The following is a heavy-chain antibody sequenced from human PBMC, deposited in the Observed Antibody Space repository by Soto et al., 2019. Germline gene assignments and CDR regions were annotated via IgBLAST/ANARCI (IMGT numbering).Heavy chain of an antibody. J-gene: IGHJ4*02. Sequence: QVQLQQWGAGRLKPSETLSLNCAVTGGSLSGYYWSWIRQPPGKGLEWIGEVKDGGHTNYSPSLRGRVTISPDTSNPRFSLRLISVTAADTGVYYCARGQEGVVATHWDQGSLVTVSS. CDR2: VKDGGHT. CDR3: ARGQEGVVATH. V-gene: IGHV4-34*01. D-gene: IGHD5-12*01. CDR1: GGSLSGYY.